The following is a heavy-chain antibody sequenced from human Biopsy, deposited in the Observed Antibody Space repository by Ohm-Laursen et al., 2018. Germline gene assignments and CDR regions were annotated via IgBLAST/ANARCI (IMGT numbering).Heavy chain of an antibody. CDR1: GDSITSYF. D-gene: IGHD3-10*01. V-gene: IGHV4-59*08. CDR3: ARRLPLRGFAFDV. Sequence: SQTLSLTCTVSGDSITSYFWNWIRQAPGKGLEWIGNIYYRGNTNYSPSLKSRATISLASSKNQFSLNLNSATATDTAVYYCARRLPLRGFAFDVWGQGTVVTVS. CDR2: IYYRGNT. J-gene: IGHJ3*01.